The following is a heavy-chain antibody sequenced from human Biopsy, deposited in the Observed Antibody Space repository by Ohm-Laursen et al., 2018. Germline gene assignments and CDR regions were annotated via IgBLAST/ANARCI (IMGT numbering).Heavy chain of an antibody. J-gene: IGHJ6*01. CDR1: GYNFLDYY. V-gene: IGHV1-69*08. CDR3: ARDKTVLNYYFASDV. CDR2: IISMVGTP. D-gene: IGHD2/OR15-2a*01. Sequence: SVKVSCKASGYNFLDYYIHWVRQAPGQGLEWVGRIISMVGTPKYAQKFQGRATITVDKSTSTAYLDLSSLKSEDTAVYYCARDKTVLNYYFASDVWGQGTTVTVSS.